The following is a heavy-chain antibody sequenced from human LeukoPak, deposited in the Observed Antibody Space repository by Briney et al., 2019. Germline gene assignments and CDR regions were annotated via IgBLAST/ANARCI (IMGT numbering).Heavy chain of an antibody. V-gene: IGHV4-59*12. D-gene: IGHD5-18*01. CDR1: GGSISSYY. Sequence: TPSETLSLTCTVSGGSISSYYWGWIRQPPGKGLEWIGYIYYSGSTNYNPSLKSRVTMSVDTSKNQFSLKLSSVTAADTAVYYCARGGYSYGSADFDYWGQGTLVTVSS. CDR2: IYYSGST. J-gene: IGHJ4*02. CDR3: ARGGYSYGSADFDY.